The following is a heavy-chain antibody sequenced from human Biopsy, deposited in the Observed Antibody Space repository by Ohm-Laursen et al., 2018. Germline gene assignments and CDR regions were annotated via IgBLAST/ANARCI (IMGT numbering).Heavy chain of an antibody. CDR1: GGSLSGYS. D-gene: IGHD1-26*01. J-gene: IGHJ4*02. CDR2: IYYSGST. V-gene: IGHV4-59*01. Sequence: SETLSLTCTVSGGSLSGYSWNWIRQPPGKGLEWIGYIYYSGSTNYNPSLRSRVTISVDRSKNQFSLELSSVTAADTAVYYCARVGAGAPSIDYFDYWGQGALVTVSS. CDR3: ARVGAGAPSIDYFDY.